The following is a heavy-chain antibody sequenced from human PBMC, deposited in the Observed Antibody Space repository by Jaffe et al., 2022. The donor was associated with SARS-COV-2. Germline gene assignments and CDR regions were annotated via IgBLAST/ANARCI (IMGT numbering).Heavy chain of an antibody. CDR3: ARGPPLRDGYNGRWYFDL. V-gene: IGHV4-38-2*02. CDR2: IYHSGST. J-gene: IGHJ2*01. CDR1: GYSISSGYY. D-gene: IGHD5-12*01. Sequence: QVQLQESGPGLVKPSETLSLTCTVSGYSISSGYYWGWIRQPPGKGLEWIGSIYHSGSTYYNPSLKSRVTISVDTSKNQFSLKLSSVTAADTAVYYCARGPPLRDGYNGRWYFDLWGRGTLVTVSS.